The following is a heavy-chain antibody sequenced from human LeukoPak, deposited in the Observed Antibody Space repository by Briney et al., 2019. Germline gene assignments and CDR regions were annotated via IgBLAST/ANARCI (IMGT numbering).Heavy chain of an antibody. CDR3: AKDRGFVTPSDV. J-gene: IGHJ6*02. D-gene: IGHD3-10*01. Sequence: ETLSLTCTVSGGSISSYYWSWIRQPPGKGLEWVSAISGSGGSTYYADSVKGRFTISRDNSKNTLYLQMNSLRAEDTAVYYCAKDRGFVTPSDVWGQGTTVTVSS. V-gene: IGHV3-23*01. CDR2: ISGSGGST. CDR1: GGSISSYY.